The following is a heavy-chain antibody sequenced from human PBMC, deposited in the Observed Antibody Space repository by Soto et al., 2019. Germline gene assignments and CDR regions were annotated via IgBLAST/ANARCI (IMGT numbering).Heavy chain of an antibody. D-gene: IGHD2-2*02. Sequence: ASVKVSCKASGYTFTCYGINWVRQAPGQGLEWMGWISAYNGNTHYAQKLQGRVTMTTDTSTSTAYMELRSLRSDDTAVYYCARDRDIVVVPAAIGYGMDVWGQGTTVTVSS. CDR3: ARDRDIVVVPAAIGYGMDV. CDR2: ISAYNGNT. V-gene: IGHV1-18*04. CDR1: GYTFTCYG. J-gene: IGHJ6*02.